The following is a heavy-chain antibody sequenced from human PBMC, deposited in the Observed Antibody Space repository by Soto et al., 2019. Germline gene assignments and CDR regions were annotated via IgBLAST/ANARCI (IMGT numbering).Heavy chain of an antibody. J-gene: IGHJ5*02. CDR3: ARDSVGGWFDP. CDR1: GYIFTNYY. Sequence: QVQLLQSGAAVAKPGASVRVSCKTSGYIFTNYYIYWMRQAPGQGFEWVGTINPSGGRTTFAPKFQGSGTMTRDTPTNTVYMEVTSLTSEDTALYCCARDSVGGWFDPWGQGTMVPVSS. D-gene: IGHD1-26*01. V-gene: IGHV1-46*01. CDR2: INPSGGRT.